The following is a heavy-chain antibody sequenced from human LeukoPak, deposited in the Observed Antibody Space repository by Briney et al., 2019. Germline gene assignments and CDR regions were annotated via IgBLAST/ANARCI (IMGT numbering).Heavy chain of an antibody. J-gene: IGHJ4*02. D-gene: IGHD3-22*01. Sequence: GGSLRLSCAASGFTFSDYYMSWIRHAPVKGLEWVSYIGSSSTNINYADSVKGRFTVSRDNAKNSLYLQMNSLRADDTAVYYCARVNPTSSGFYAYWGQGTLVTVSS. CDR1: GFTFSDYY. CDR2: IGSSSTNI. CDR3: ARVNPTSSGFYAY. V-gene: IGHV3-11*06.